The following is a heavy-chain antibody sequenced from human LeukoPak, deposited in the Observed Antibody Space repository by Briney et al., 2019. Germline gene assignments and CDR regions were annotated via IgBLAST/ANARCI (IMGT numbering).Heavy chain of an antibody. CDR2: IYYSGST. Sequence: SETLSLTCTVSGGSISSGGYYWSWIRQHPGKGLEWIGYIYYSGSTYYNPSLKSRVTISVDKSKNQFSLKLRSLTAADTAIYYCARGVSSGSYYNPFDSWGQGTLVTVSS. J-gene: IGHJ4*02. CDR1: GGSISSGGYY. D-gene: IGHD1-26*01. V-gene: IGHV4-31*03. CDR3: ARGVSSGSYYNPFDS.